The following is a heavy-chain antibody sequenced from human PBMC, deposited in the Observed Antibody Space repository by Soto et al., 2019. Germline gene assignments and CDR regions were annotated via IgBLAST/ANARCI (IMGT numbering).Heavy chain of an antibody. D-gene: IGHD6-6*01. CDR1: GYSFTSYW. V-gene: IGHV5-10-1*01. J-gene: IGHJ4*02. CDR2: IDPSDSYT. Sequence: PGQYLKISCKGSGYSFTSYWISWVRQMPGKGMEWMGRIDPSDSYTNYSPSFQGHVTISADKSISTAYLQWSSLKASDTAMYYCALAARPNYWGQGTLVTVSS. CDR3: ALAARPNY.